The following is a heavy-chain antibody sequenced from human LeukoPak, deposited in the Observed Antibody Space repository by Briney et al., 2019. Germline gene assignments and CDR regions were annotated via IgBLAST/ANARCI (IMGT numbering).Heavy chain of an antibody. D-gene: IGHD1-26*01. CDR1: GYAFTNYY. J-gene: IGHJ4*02. CDR2: IDPNTGGT. V-gene: IGHV1-2*06. CDR3: ASLYDIVGTTVDY. Sequence: ASVKVSCKTSGYAFTNYYIHWVRQAPGQGLEWMGRIDPNTGGTKSAKNFQGRVTMTRDTSISTAYMALSGLRSDDTAVYYCASLYDIVGTTVDYWGQGTLVTVSS.